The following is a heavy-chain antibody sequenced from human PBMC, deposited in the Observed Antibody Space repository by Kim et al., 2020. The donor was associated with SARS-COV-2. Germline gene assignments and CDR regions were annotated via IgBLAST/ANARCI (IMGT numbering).Heavy chain of an antibody. CDR3: ASSDYYGSGSRDAFDI. J-gene: IGHJ3*02. V-gene: IGHV1-45*02. Sequence: QKIQDRVTITRDRSMSTAYMELSSLRSEDTAMYYCASSDYYGSGSRDAFDIWGQGTMVTVSS. D-gene: IGHD3-10*01.